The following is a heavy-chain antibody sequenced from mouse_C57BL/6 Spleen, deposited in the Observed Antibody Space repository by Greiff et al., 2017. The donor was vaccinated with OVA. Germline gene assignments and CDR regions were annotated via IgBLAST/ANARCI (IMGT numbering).Heavy chain of an antibody. J-gene: IGHJ1*03. Sequence: EVQLQQSGPELVKPGASVKMSCKASGYTFTDYNMHWVKQSHGKSLEWIGYINPNNGGTSYNQKFKGKATLTVNKSSSTAYMELRSLTSEDSAVYYCARGAYYGNYWYFDVWGTGTTVTVSS. CDR3: ARGAYYGNYWYFDV. CDR1: GYTFTDYN. CDR2: INPNNGGT. D-gene: IGHD2-10*01. V-gene: IGHV1-22*01.